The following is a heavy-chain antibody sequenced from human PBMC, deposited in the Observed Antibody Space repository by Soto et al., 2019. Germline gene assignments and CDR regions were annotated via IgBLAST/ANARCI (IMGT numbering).Heavy chain of an antibody. CDR1: GGSISSRNW. CDR2: VYHRGST. V-gene: IGHV4-4*02. CDR3: ARLDTAMDHDAFDI. J-gene: IGHJ3*02. D-gene: IGHD5-18*01. Sequence: SETLSLTCAVSGGSISSRNWWSWVRQPPGKGLEWVGEVYHRGSTNFNPSLKSRLTISVDTSKNQFSLKLSSVTAADTAVYYCARLDTAMDHDAFDIWGQGTMVTVSS.